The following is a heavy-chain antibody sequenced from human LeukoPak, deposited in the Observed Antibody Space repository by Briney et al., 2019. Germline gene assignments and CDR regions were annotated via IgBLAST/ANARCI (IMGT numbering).Heavy chain of an antibody. V-gene: IGHV4-39*01. D-gene: IGHD2-2*01. J-gene: IGHJ4*02. CDR2: LYYSVSRGSP. CDR1: GGSISSSSYY. CDR3: ATSPAELPPYFDY. Sequence: SETLSLTCTVSGGSISSSSYYWWGWIRQPPGKGLEWIGNLYYSVSRGSPYYHPSLKRRVTMSVDTSKNQFSLKLSSVTAADTAVYYWATSPAELPPYFDYWGQGTLVTVSS.